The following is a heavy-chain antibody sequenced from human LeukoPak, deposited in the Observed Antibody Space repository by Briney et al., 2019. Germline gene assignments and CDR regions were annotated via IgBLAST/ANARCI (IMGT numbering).Heavy chain of an antibody. V-gene: IGHV1-2*02. D-gene: IGHD3-22*01. CDR3: ARVNYYDSSGYSDAFDI. Sequence: ASVKVSCKASGYTFPNFGITWVRQAPGQGLEWMGWINPNSGGTNYAQKFQGRVTMTRDTSISTAYMELSRLRSDDTAVYYCARVNYYDSSGYSDAFDIWGQGTMVTVSS. J-gene: IGHJ3*02. CDR1: GYTFPNFG. CDR2: INPNSGGT.